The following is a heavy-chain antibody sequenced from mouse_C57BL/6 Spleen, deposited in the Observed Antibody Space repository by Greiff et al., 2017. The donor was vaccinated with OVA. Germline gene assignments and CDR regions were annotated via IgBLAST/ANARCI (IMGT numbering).Heavy chain of an antibody. CDR1: GYAFSSSW. J-gene: IGHJ2*01. V-gene: IGHV1-82*01. CDR3: ARWPYYGSSPFDY. D-gene: IGHD1-1*01. Sequence: VQLVESGPELVKPGASVKISCKASGYAFSSSWMNWVKQRPGKGLEWIGRIYPGDGDTNYNGKFKGKATLTADKSSSTAYMQLSSLTSEDSAVYFCARWPYYGSSPFDYWGQGTTLTVSS. CDR2: IYPGDGDT.